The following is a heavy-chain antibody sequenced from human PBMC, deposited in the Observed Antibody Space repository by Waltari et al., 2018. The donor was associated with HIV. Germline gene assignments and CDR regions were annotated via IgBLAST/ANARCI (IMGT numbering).Heavy chain of an antibody. CDR2: NTHPDRT. D-gene: IGHD1-20*01. CDR1: VTSLSGYY. CDR3: ARGTNWNGHHFFYGLDV. Sequence: VHLQLWGAGLLKHSETLSLTCAVYVTSLSGYYWTWVRDTPGKGQEWFGENTHPDRTRDNPSLMSRITISVDTSKNQFSLKMTSLGAADAAMYYCARGTNWNGHHFFYGLDVWGPGTAVSVSS. J-gene: IGHJ6*02. V-gene: IGHV4-34*01.